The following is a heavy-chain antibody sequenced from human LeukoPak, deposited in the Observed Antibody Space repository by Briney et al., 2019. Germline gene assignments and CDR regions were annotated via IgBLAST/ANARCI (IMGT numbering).Heavy chain of an antibody. CDR3: ARGMQLPYYDFWSGYAGRYYMDV. V-gene: IGHV4-39*07. CDR2: IYYSGST. Sequence: SETLSLTCTVSGGSISSSSYYWGWIRQPPGKGLEWIGSIYYSGSTYYNPSLKSRVTISVDTSKNQFSLKLSSVTAADTAVYYCARGMQLPYYDFWSGYAGRYYMDVWGKGTTATVSS. CDR1: GGSISSSSYY. J-gene: IGHJ6*03. D-gene: IGHD3-3*01.